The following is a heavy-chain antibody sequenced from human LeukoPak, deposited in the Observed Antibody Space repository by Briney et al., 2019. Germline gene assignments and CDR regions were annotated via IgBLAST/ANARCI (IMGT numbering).Heavy chain of an antibody. Sequence: SETLSLTCTVSGGSISSSSYYWGWIRQPPGKGLEWIGSIYYSGSTYYNPSLKSRVTISVDTSKNQFSLKLSSVTAADTAVYYCARDRESSGWYGSYGMDVWGQGTTVTVSS. D-gene: IGHD6-19*01. CDR3: ARDRESSGWYGSYGMDV. CDR2: IYYSGST. J-gene: IGHJ6*02. V-gene: IGHV4-39*07. CDR1: GGSISSSSYY.